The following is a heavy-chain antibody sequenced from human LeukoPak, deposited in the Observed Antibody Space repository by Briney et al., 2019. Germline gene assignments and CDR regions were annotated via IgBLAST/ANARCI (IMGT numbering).Heavy chain of an antibody. V-gene: IGHV4-34*01. CDR1: GGSFSGYY. Sequence: LETLSLTCAVYGGSFSGYYWSWIRQPPGKGLEWIGEINHSGSTNYNPSLKSRVTISVDTSKNQFSLKLSPVTAADTAVYYCAREGKRRPYYGSGTYGMDVWGKGTTVTVSS. D-gene: IGHD3-10*01. CDR3: AREGKRRPYYGSGTYGMDV. J-gene: IGHJ6*04. CDR2: INHSGST.